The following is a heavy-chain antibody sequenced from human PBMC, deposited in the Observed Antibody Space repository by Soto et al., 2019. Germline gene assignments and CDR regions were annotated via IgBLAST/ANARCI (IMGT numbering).Heavy chain of an antibody. J-gene: IGHJ6*02. CDR3: ARGRRRVGATFYYYYGMDV. CDR1: GGSISSSSYY. V-gene: IGHV4-39*01. Sequence: PSETLSLTCTVSGGSISSSSYYWGWIRQPPGKGLEWIGSIYYSGSTYYNPSLKSRVTISVDTSKNQISLKLSSVTAADTAVFYCARGRRRVGATFYYYYGMDVWGQGTTVTVSS. CDR2: IYYSGST. D-gene: IGHD1-26*01.